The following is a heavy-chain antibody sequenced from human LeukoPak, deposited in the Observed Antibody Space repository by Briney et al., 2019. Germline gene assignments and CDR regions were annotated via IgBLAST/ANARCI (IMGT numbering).Heavy chain of an antibody. D-gene: IGHD3-22*01. CDR2: IKTKTDGSTT. CDR3: TTDPTGGSLTMIVVVDY. J-gene: IGHJ4*02. V-gene: IGHV3-15*01. Sequence: PAGSLRLSWAASGFTFSNAWMSWVRQPPGKGLEWVGPIKTKTDGSTTDYAAPVTGRFTISRADSKNTVYLQMNSLNTEETAVYYCTTDPTGGSLTMIVVVDYWGQGTLVTVSS. CDR1: GFTFSNAW.